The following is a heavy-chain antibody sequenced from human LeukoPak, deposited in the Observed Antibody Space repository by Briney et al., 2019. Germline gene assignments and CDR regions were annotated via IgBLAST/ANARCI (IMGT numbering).Heavy chain of an antibody. J-gene: IGHJ3*02. CDR2: ISSSGSYI. CDR3: ARVNPQRPDCSSTSCFVDAFDI. D-gene: IGHD2-2*01. CDR1: GFTFSSYT. Sequence: GGSLRLSCAASGFTFSSYTMNWVRQAPGKGLEWVSFISSSGSYIYYANSVEGRFTISRDNANNSLYLQMNSLRAEDTALYYCARVNPQRPDCSSTSCFVDAFDIWGQGTMVTVSS. V-gene: IGHV3-21*01.